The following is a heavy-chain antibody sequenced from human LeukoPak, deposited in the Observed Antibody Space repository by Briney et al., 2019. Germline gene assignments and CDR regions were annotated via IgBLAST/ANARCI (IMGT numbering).Heavy chain of an antibody. CDR3: ARDSGSYYEDWFDP. CDR1: GFTFSTYW. D-gene: IGHD1-26*01. V-gene: IGHV3-7*01. J-gene: IGHJ5*02. Sequence: GGSLRLSCVASGFTFSTYWVSWVRQAPGKGLERVAHIKQDGSEKYYVDAVKGRFTISRDNAKNSLYLQMNSLRAEDTAVYYCARDSGSYYEDWFDPWGQGTLVTVSS. CDR2: IKQDGSEK.